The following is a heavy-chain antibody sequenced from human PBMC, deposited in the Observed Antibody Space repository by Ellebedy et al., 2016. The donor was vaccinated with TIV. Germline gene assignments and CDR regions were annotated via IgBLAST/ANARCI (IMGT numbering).Heavy chain of an antibody. CDR2: ISGSGGGT. CDR3: ARVLPSLFYYDL. D-gene: IGHD3-16*01. Sequence: GESLKISCAASGFTFTSYAMSWVRQAPGKGLEWVSAISGSGGGTYYADSVTGRFTISRDDSKDTLSLQMSSLRAEDTAVYFCARVLPSLFYYDLWGQGTPVTVSS. V-gene: IGHV3-23*01. J-gene: IGHJ4*02. CDR1: GFTFTSYA.